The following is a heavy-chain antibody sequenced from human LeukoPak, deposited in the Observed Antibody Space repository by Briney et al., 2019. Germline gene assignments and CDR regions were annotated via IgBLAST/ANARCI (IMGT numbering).Heavy chain of an antibody. J-gene: IGHJ5*02. CDR3: ARGGCSSTSCYDP. Sequence: ASVKVSCKASGYTFTSYDINWVRHGTGQGLEWMGWMNPNSGNTGYAQKFQGRVTITRNTSISTAYMELISLRSEDTAVYYCARGGCSSTSCYDPWGQGTLVTVSS. V-gene: IGHV1-8*03. D-gene: IGHD2-2*01. CDR1: GYTFTSYD. CDR2: MNPNSGNT.